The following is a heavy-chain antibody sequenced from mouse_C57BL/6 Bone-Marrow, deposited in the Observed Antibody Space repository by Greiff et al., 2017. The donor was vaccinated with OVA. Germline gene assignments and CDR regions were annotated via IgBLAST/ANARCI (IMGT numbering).Heavy chain of an antibody. CDR3: ARPLDAMDY. J-gene: IGHJ4*01. Sequence: EVKVVESGGGLVKPGGSLKLSCAASGFTFSDYGMHWVRQAPGKGLEWVAYISSGSSTIYYADTVKGRITISRANAKYTLFLQMTSLRSADTAMYYCARPLDAMDYWGQGTSVTVSS. V-gene: IGHV5-17*01. CDR2: ISSGSSTI. CDR1: GFTFSDYG.